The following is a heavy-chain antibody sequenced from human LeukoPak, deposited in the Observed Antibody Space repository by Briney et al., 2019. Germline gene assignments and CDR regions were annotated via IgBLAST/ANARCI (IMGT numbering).Heavy chain of an antibody. Sequence: SVKVSCKASGGTFSSYAISWVRQAPGQGLEWMGGIIPIFGTANYAQKFQGRVTITTDESTSTAYMELSSLRSEDTAVYYCARSMATTPTGSTPDFDYWGQGPLVTVSS. J-gene: IGHJ4*02. CDR3: ARSMATTPTGSTPDFDY. CDR1: GGTFSSYA. CDR2: IIPIFGTA. D-gene: IGHD5-24*01. V-gene: IGHV1-69*05.